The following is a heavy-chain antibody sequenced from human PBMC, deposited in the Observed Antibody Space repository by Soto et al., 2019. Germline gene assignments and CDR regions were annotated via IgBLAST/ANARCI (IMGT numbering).Heavy chain of an antibody. CDR3: SRQASDFWSGKPQYYMDV. Sequence: EVQLVESGGGLVQPGGSLKLSCAASGFTFSGSAMHWVRQASGKGLEWVGRIRSKGNNYATAYGASLKGRFTISRDDSKNTAYLQMNSLNTEDTAVYYCSRQASDFWSGKPQYYMDVWGKGIMVTVSS. D-gene: IGHD3-3*01. CDR2: IRSKGNNYAT. J-gene: IGHJ6*03. V-gene: IGHV3-73*01. CDR1: GFTFSGSA.